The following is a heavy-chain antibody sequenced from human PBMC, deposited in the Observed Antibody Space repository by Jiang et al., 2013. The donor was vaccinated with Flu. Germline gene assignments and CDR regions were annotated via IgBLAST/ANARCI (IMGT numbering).Heavy chain of an antibody. V-gene: IGHV3-11*04. D-gene: IGHD2-15*01. CDR2: ISSSGSTI. Sequence: PGGSLRLSCAASGFTFSDYYMSWIRQAPGKGLEWVSYISSSGSTIYYAGSVKGRFTISRDNAKNSLYLQMNSLRAEDTAVYYCARVRCSGGSCFLDYWGQGTLVTVSS. J-gene: IGHJ4*02. CDR1: GFTFSDYY. CDR3: ARVRCSGGSCFLDY.